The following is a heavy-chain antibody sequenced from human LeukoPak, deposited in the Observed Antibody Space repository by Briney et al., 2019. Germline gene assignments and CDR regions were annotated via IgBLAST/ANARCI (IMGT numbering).Heavy chain of an antibody. Sequence: WASVKVSCKASGYTFTSYGISWVRQAPGQGLEWMGWISAYNGNTNYAQKLQGRVTMTTDTSTSTAYMELRSLRSDDTAVYYCAREPALYSYGYAGVDYWGQGTLVTVSS. CDR3: AREPALYSYGYAGVDY. CDR1: GYTFTSYG. J-gene: IGHJ4*02. CDR2: ISAYNGNT. D-gene: IGHD5-18*01. V-gene: IGHV1-18*01.